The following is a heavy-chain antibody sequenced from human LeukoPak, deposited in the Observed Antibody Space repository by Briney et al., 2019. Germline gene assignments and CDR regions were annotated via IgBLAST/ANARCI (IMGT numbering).Heavy chain of an antibody. CDR3: ARGGSSGYEYNAFDI. V-gene: IGHV3-23*01. J-gene: IGHJ3*02. D-gene: IGHD3-22*01. CDR2: ISGRGGST. Sequence: GGSLRLSCAASGFTFSGYGMSWVRQAPGKGLEWVSSISGRGGSTYYADSVKGRFTISRDNSKNTLYLQMNTLRADDTGFYYCARGGSSGYEYNAFDIWGQGTVVTVSS. CDR1: GFTFSGYG.